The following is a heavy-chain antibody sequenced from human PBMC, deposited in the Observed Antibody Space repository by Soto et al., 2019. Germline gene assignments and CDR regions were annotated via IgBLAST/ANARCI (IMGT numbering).Heavy chain of an antibody. Sequence: EVQLLESGGGLVQPGGSLRLSCAASGFTFSSYAMSWVRQAPGKGLEWVSAIIGSGGSTYYADSVKGRFTISKDHSKNTLDLKMHSLRGEDTALYYWAKRGPAYWGQGTLVTVSS. CDR3: AKRGPAY. CDR2: IIGSGGST. CDR1: GFTFSSYA. J-gene: IGHJ4*02. V-gene: IGHV3-23*01.